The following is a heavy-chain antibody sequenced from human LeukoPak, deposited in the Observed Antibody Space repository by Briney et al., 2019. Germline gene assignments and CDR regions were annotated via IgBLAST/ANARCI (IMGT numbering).Heavy chain of an antibody. V-gene: IGHV3-53*01. Sequence: EGSLRLSCAASGFTVSSNYMSWVRQAPGKGLEWVSVIYSGGSTYYADSVKGRFTISGDNSKNTLYLQMNSLRAEDTAVYYCAREIIQLPGYFDYWGQGTLVTVSS. CDR3: AREIIQLPGYFDY. D-gene: IGHD5-18*01. CDR2: IYSGGST. CDR1: GFTVSSNY. J-gene: IGHJ4*02.